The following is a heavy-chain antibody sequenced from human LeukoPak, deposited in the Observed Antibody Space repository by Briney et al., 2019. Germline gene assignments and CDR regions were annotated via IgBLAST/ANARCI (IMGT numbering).Heavy chain of an antibody. CDR3: ARVGSLMDF. Sequence: PGGSLRLSCVGSGFTFTDYEFAWVRQGPGKGLEWVSSISRSGASTFYAESMKGRFTISRDNGKNSVDPQMFSLRAEDTAVYYCARVGSLMDFWGQGTLVTVSS. D-gene: IGHD3-16*02. CDR2: ISRSGAST. J-gene: IGHJ4*02. V-gene: IGHV3-11*01. CDR1: GFTFTDYE.